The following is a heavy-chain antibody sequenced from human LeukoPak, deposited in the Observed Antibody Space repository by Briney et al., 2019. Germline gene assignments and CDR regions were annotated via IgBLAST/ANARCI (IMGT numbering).Heavy chain of an antibody. V-gene: IGHV4-59*01. J-gene: IGHJ6*03. CDR1: GGSISSYY. CDR2: IYYSGST. Sequence: SETLSLTCTVSGGSISSYYWSWIRQPPGKGLAWIGYIYYSGSTNYNPSLMSRVTISVDTSKNQFSLKLSSVTAADTAVYYCASDTWGSSSPYYYYYVDVWGKGTTVTVSS. CDR3: ASDTWGSSSPYYYYYVDV. D-gene: IGHD6-6*01.